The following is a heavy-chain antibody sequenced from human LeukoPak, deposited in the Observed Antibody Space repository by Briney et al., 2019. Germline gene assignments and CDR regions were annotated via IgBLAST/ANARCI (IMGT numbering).Heavy chain of an antibody. CDR3: ANEGAYTSSSPTGY. Sequence: PGGSLRLSCGASAFTFSRYWISWDRQAPGKGLEWVANINQDGSEKYYVDSVKGRFTISRDNAKNSLYLQMNSLRADDTAVYYCANEGAYTSSSPTGYWGQGTLVTVSS. CDR1: AFTFSRYW. V-gene: IGHV3-7*01. CDR2: INQDGSEK. D-gene: IGHD6-6*01. J-gene: IGHJ4*02.